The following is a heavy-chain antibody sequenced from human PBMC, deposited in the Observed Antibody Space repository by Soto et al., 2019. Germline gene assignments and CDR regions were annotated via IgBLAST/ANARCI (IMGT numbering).Heavy chain of an antibody. V-gene: IGHV3-30-3*01. CDR2: ISYDGSNK. CDR1: GFTFSSYA. D-gene: IGHD3-16*01. J-gene: IGHJ6*02. Sequence: QVQLVESGGGVVQPGRSLRLSCAASGFTFSSYAMHWVRQAPGKGLEWVAVISYDGSNKYYADSVKGRFTISRDNSKNTLYLQMHGLRAEDTDVYYCARDMGFWMITFGGGMEVGGQWTTVTVSS. CDR3: ARDMGFWMITFGGGMEV.